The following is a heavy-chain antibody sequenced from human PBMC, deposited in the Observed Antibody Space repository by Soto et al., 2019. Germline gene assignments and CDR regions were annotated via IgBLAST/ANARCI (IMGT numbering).Heavy chain of an antibody. Sequence: QAQLVQSGAEVKKPGASVKVSCKASGYTFYSHSISWVRQAPGQGLEWMGRINGDYGNTQYAQKSRRRVTMTTDTSTTTVYMELTNLRSDDTAVYYCARCIQGDYYYGMDVWGQGTTVTVSS. CDR1: GYTFYSHS. D-gene: IGHD5-18*01. J-gene: IGHJ6*02. CDR2: INGDYGNT. CDR3: ARCIQGDYYYGMDV. V-gene: IGHV1-18*01.